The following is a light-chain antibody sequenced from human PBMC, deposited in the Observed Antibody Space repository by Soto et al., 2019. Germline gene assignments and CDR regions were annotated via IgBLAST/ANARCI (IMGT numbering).Light chain of an antibody. Sequence: ILMTQTPLSLSVTPGQPASSSCKSSRSLLQSDGNTYLYWYLQKPGEPPQLLIYAVSNRFSGVRDRFSGSGSGTDFTLKISRVEAEDVGVYSCMQNIQLPRTFGQGNTVDMK. V-gene: IGKV2D-29*01. CDR1: RSLLQSDGNTY. CDR3: MQNIQLPRT. CDR2: AVS. J-gene: IGKJ1*01.